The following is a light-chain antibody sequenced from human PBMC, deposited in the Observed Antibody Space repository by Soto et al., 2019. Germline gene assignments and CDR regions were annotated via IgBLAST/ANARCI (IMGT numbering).Light chain of an antibody. Sequence: EIVLTQSPATLSLSPGERATLSCRASQSVSSYLAWYQQKPGQAPRLLIYDASNRATGIPARFSGSGSGTDFTLTISSLEPEDVAVYYCQQRSNRVTFGPGTKVDIK. CDR2: DAS. CDR1: QSVSSY. V-gene: IGKV3-11*01. CDR3: QQRSNRVT. J-gene: IGKJ3*01.